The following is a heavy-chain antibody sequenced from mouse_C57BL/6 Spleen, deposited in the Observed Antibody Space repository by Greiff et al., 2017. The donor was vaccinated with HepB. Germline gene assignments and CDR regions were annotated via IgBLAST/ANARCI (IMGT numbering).Heavy chain of an antibody. V-gene: IGHV1-26*01. J-gene: IGHJ2*01. CDR1: GYTFTDYY. D-gene: IGHD3-2*02. Sequence: EVQLQQSGPELVKPGASVKISCKASGYTFTDYYMNWVKQSHGKSLEWIGDINPNNGGTSYNQKFKGKATLTVDKSSSTAYMELRSLTSEDSAVYYCARSSGLPGDYWGQGTTLTVSS. CDR3: ARSSGLPGDY. CDR2: INPNNGGT.